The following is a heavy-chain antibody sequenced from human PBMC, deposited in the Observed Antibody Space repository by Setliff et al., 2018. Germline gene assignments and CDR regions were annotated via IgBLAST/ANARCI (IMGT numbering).Heavy chain of an antibody. CDR2: INGDGSIT. Sequence: PGGSLRLSCAASGLTFTSKWMHWVRQAPGKGLVWVSRINGDGSITSYADSVRGRFTISRDSSKNTLYLQMNSLRLEDTAVYYCLVAYTSSWYSSGFDPWGQGTLVT. CDR3: LVAYTSSWYSSGFDP. V-gene: IGHV3-74*01. CDR1: GLTFTSKW. J-gene: IGHJ5*02. D-gene: IGHD6-13*01.